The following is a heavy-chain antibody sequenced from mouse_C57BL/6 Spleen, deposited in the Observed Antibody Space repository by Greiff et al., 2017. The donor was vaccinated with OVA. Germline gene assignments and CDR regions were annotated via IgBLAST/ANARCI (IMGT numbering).Heavy chain of an antibody. CDR1: GYTFTDYE. J-gene: IGHJ3*01. V-gene: IGHV1-15*01. Sequence: VQLQQSGAEPVRPGASVTLSCKASGYTFTDYEMHWVKQTPVHGLEWIGAIDPETGGTAYNQKFKGKAILTADKSSSTAYMELRSLTSEDSAVYYCTRKLGPAWFAYWGQGTLVTVSA. D-gene: IGHD4-1*01. CDR2: IDPETGGT. CDR3: TRKLGPAWFAY.